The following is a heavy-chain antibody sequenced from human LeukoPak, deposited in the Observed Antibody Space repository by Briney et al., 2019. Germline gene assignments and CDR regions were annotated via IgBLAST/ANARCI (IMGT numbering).Heavy chain of an antibody. Sequence: ASVKVACKASGYTFTSYGIDWVRQAPGQGLEWIGWISAYNGNTNYAQKLQGRVTMTTDTSTSTAYMELRSLRSDDTAVYYCARARNYYDSSDYYYEGDAFDIWGQGTMVTVSS. CDR2: ISAYNGNT. V-gene: IGHV1-18*01. CDR3: ARARNYYDSSDYYYEGDAFDI. CDR1: GYTFTSYG. D-gene: IGHD3-22*01. J-gene: IGHJ3*02.